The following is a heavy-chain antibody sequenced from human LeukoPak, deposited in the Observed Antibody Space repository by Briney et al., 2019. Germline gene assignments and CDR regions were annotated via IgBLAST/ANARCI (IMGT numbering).Heavy chain of an antibody. CDR3: AREDSSSWSPTDV. J-gene: IGHJ6*02. V-gene: IGHV3-21*01. CDR2: ISSSSSYI. CDR1: GFTFSSYS. Sequence: GGALRLSCAASGFTFSSYSMNWVRQAPGKGVEWGSSISSSSSYIYYADSVKGRFTISRDNAKNSLYLQMNSLRAEDTAVYYCAREDSSSWSPTDVWGQGTTVTVSS. D-gene: IGHD6-13*01.